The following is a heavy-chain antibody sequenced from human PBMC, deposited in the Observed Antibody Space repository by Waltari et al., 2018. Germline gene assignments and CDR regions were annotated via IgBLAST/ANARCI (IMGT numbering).Heavy chain of an antibody. CDR3: AKGAFRTFGLLSSDFFDS. Sequence: EVQLLQSGGGLVQPGGSLRLSCAASGFTFTNYVINWVRQAPGKGRGGVSGISYSGENTYFADSVKGRFTISRDNSKDTVYLQMNSLRADDTAVYYCAKGAFRTFGLLSSDFFDSWGQGTVVTVSS. CDR2: ISYSGENT. J-gene: IGHJ4*02. D-gene: IGHD2-21*02. V-gene: IGHV3-23*01. CDR1: GFTFTNYV.